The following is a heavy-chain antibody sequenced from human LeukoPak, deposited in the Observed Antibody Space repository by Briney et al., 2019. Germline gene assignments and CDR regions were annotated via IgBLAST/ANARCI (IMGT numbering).Heavy chain of an antibody. Sequence: PSETLSLTCTVSGGSVSRSPYYWGRIRQPPGKGLEWIGNIYYSGSTYYNPSLKSRVTISVDTSKNQFSLKLSSVTAADTAVFYCASLTTADAFDIWGQGTMVTVSS. D-gene: IGHD3-22*01. CDR3: ASLTTADAFDI. CDR1: GGSVSRSPYY. CDR2: IYYSGST. J-gene: IGHJ3*02. V-gene: IGHV4-39*07.